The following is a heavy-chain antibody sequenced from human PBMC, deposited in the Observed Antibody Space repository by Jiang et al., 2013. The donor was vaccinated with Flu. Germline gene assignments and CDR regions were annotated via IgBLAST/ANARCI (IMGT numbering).Heavy chain of an antibody. CDR3: ARDEWLRTDEHYYYGMDV. CDR2: INPNSGGT. Sequence: GAEVKKPGASVKVSCKASGYTFTGYYMHWVRQAPGQGLEWMGWINPNSGGTNYAQKFQGRVTMTRDTSISTAYMELSRLRSDDTAVYYCARDEWLRTDEHYYYGMDVWGQGTTVTVSS. V-gene: IGHV1-2*02. D-gene: IGHD5-12*01. CDR1: GYTFTGYY. J-gene: IGHJ6*02.